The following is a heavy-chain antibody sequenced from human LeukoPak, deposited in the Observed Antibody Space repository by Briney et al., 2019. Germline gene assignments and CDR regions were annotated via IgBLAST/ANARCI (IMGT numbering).Heavy chain of an antibody. CDR2: IIPIFGTA. V-gene: IGHV1-69*05. D-gene: IGHD2-2*01. CDR3: ARDIGGYCSSTSCYDYYYYYMDV. CDR1: GYTFTSYG. Sequence: SVKVSCKASGYTFTSYGISWVRQAPGQGLEWMGGIIPIFGTANYAQKFQGRVTITTDESTSAAYMELSSLRSEDTAVYYCARDIGGYCSSTSCYDYYYYYMDVWGKGTTVTVSS. J-gene: IGHJ6*03.